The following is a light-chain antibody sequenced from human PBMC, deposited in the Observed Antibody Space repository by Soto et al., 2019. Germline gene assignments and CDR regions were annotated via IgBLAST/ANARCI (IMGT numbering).Light chain of an antibody. V-gene: IGLV2-18*02. CDR3: SSYTTSNTYV. J-gene: IGLJ1*01. CDR1: SRDVGSNNR. Sequence: QSVLTQPPPVSGSPGQSVAISRTGTSRDVGSNNRVSWYQQPPGSAPKLIIYDVSNRPSGIPDRFSGSKSANTASLTISGLQTEDEADYYCSSYTTSNTYVFGTGTKVTVL. CDR2: DVS.